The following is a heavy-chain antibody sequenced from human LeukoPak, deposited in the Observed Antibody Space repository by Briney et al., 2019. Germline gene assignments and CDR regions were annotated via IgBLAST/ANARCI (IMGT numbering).Heavy chain of an antibody. CDR3: ARGVDIVATGDWFDP. D-gene: IGHD5-12*01. Sequence: ASVKVSCKASGYTFTSYDINWVRQATGQGLEWMGWMNPNSGNTGYAQKFQGRVTITRNTSISTAYIELSSLRSEDTAVYYCARGVDIVATGDWFDPWGQGTLVTVSS. CDR1: GYTFTSYD. J-gene: IGHJ5*02. V-gene: IGHV1-8*03. CDR2: MNPNSGNT.